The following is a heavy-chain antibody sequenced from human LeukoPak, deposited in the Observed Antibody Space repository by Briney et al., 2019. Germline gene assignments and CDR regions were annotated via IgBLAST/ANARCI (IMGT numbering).Heavy chain of an antibody. CDR1: GFTFSSYV. V-gene: IGHV3-48*03. J-gene: IGHJ3*02. Sequence: GGSLRLSCAASGFTFSSYVMNWVRQAPGKGLEWVSYISSSGSTIYYADSVKGRFTISRDNAKNSLYLQMNSLRAEDAAVYYCARPETQYSSGLDGFDIWGQGTMVTVSS. D-gene: IGHD6-19*01. CDR3: ARPETQYSSGLDGFDI. CDR2: ISSSGSTI.